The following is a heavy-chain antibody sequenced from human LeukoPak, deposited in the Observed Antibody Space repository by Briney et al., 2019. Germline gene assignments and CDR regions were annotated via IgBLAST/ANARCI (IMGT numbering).Heavy chain of an antibody. D-gene: IGHD3-22*01. CDR2: TYYSGRI. V-gene: IGHV4-39*01. Sequence: SSETLSLTCSVSGDSVSRSDSYWDWIRQPPGKGLEWIGTTYYSGRIYYSPARKSRVTMSVDPAHNQFSLNLRSVTAADTAVYYCARRRYYDGSGYLERGQGTLLSVSP. CDR3: ARRRYYDGSGYLE. J-gene: IGHJ1*01. CDR1: GDSVSRSDSY.